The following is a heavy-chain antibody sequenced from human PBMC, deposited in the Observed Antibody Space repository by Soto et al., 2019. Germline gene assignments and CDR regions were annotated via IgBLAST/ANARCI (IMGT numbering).Heavy chain of an antibody. V-gene: IGHV3-23*01. CDR2: ISGRADST. CDR3: AKAARFCVGGPCLYFRY. Sequence: PGGSLRLSCAASGFTFSHYAMSWVRQAPGKGLEWVSVISGRADSTDYADSVKGRFTISRDNSMDTLFLQMNSLRAEDTAVYYCAKAARFCVGGPCLYFRYWGQGTLVTVSS. J-gene: IGHJ4*02. D-gene: IGHD2-21*01. CDR1: GFTFSHYA.